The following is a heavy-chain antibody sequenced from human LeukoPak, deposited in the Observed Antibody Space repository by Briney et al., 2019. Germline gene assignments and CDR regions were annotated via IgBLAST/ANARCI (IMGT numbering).Heavy chain of an antibody. J-gene: IGHJ6*03. CDR2: IIPIFGTA. Sequence: ASVKVSCKASGGTFSSYAISWVRQASGQGLEWMGGIIPIFGTANYAQKFQGRVTITTDESTSTAYMELSSLRSEDTAVYYCARVVIEAAAGRYYYYYMDVWGKGTTVTVSS. CDR3: ARVVIEAAAGRYYYYYMDV. CDR1: GGTFSSYA. V-gene: IGHV1-69*05. D-gene: IGHD6-13*01.